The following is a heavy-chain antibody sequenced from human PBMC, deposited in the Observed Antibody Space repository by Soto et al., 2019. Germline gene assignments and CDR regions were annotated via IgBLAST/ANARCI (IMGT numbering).Heavy chain of an antibody. Sequence: SETLSLTCTVSGDSISSYFWTWIRQPPGKALEWIGYMFHSGRTTYNPSLTSRDTMSAHTSNNQFSLTLTSVTAAATAVYYCAKAGKDYDSPGYDAFAVWGQGIMVTV. D-gene: IGHD3-22*01. V-gene: IGHV4-59*01. J-gene: IGHJ3*01. CDR1: GDSISSYF. CDR2: MFHSGRT. CDR3: AKAGKDYDSPGYDAFAV.